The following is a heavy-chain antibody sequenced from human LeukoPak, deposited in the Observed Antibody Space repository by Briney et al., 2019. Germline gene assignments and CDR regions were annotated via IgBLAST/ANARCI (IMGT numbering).Heavy chain of an antibody. J-gene: IGHJ6*02. D-gene: IGHD3-16*02. CDR1: GYTFTGYY. CDR3: ARDQGFIGYFCMDV. Sequence: ASVKVSCKASGYTFTGYYMHWVRQAPGQGLEWMGWINPNSGGTNYAQKFQGRVTMTRDASISTAYMELSRLRSDDTAVYYCARDQGFIGYFCMDVWGQGTTVTVSS. CDR2: INPNSGGT. V-gene: IGHV1-2*02.